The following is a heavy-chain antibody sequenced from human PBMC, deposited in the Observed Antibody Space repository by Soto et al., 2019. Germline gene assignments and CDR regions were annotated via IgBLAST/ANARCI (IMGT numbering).Heavy chain of an antibody. CDR3: ARAHLVRTSSYYCGMDV. Sequence: GGSLRLSCATSGFTFSTYRMNWVRQAPGKGLEWVASISGSGKDTFYRDSVKGRFTISRDNAESSLVLQMNSLAVDDTAVYHCARAHLVRTSSYYCGMDVWGPGTTVTVS. J-gene: IGHJ6*02. V-gene: IGHV3-21*06. CDR2: ISGSGKDT. D-gene: IGHD6-6*01. CDR1: GFTFSTYR.